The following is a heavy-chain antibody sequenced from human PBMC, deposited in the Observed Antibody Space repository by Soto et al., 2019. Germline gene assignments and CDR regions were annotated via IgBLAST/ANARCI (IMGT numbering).Heavy chain of an antibody. Sequence: PGGSLRLSCAASGFIFTSYSMVWVRLAPGKGLEWVASISSGSDSIFYADSVKGRFTVSRDNAKNSLFLQMNNLRAEDTAVYLCERDRSADRFVQYLQHWGQGTQVTVYS. CDR2: ISSGSDSI. J-gene: IGHJ1*01. D-gene: IGHD6-19*01. CDR3: ERDRSADRFVQYLQH. V-gene: IGHV3-21*01. CDR1: GFIFTSYS.